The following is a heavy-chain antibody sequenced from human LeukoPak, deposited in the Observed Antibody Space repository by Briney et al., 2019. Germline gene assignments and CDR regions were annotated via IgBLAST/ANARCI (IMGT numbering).Heavy chain of an antibody. CDR1: GFTFSSYG. CDR3: AKDLSDDFWSRYYFDY. Sequence: GGSLRLSCAASGFTFSSYGMHWVRQAPGKGLEWVAFIRYDGSNKYYADSVKGRFTISRDNSKNTLYLQMNSLRAEDTAVYYCAKDLSDDFWSRYYFDYWGQGTLVTVSS. D-gene: IGHD3-3*01. V-gene: IGHV3-30*02. CDR2: IRYDGSNK. J-gene: IGHJ4*02.